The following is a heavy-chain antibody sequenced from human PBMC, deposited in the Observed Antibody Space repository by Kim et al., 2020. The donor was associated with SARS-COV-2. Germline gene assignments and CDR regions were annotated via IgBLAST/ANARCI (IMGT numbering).Heavy chain of an antibody. V-gene: IGHV4-4*06. J-gene: IGHJ4*02. Sequence: RNSRVTLSVDTSKNPFSLKLSSVTAADTAVYYCARDPSGGSGSYYPPFDYWGQGTLVTVSS. D-gene: IGHD3-10*01. CDR3: ARDPSGGSGSYYPPFDY.